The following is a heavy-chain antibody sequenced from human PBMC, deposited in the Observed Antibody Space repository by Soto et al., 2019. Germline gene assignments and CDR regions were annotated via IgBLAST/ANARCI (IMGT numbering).Heavy chain of an antibody. D-gene: IGHD2-15*01. Sequence: QVQLVQSGAEVKKPGASMKVSCKASGYTFSDYYMHWVRQAPRQGLECMGWISPNNGATNYAQKFQDRVTMTRDASITTAYMELSRLRSDDTAVYYCARGGEFCSTGSCNSSLGDAFDVWGQGTTVTVSS. V-gene: IGHV1-2*02. J-gene: IGHJ3*01. CDR2: ISPNNGAT. CDR3: ARGGEFCSTGSCNSSLGDAFDV. CDR1: GYTFSDYY.